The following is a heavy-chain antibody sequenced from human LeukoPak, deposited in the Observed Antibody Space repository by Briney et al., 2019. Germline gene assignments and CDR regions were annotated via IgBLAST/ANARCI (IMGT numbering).Heavy chain of an antibody. D-gene: IGHD3-3*01. V-gene: IGHV3-7*01. CDR3: AGGSGWLIDY. J-gene: IGHJ4*02. CDR2: IKQDGSEK. Sequence: GGSLRLSCAASGFTFSSYWMNWVRQAPDKGLEWVANIKQDGSEKNYEDSVKGRFTISRDNAKNSLFLQMNSLRAEDTAVYYCAGGSGWLIDYWGQGALVTVSS. CDR1: GFTFSSYW.